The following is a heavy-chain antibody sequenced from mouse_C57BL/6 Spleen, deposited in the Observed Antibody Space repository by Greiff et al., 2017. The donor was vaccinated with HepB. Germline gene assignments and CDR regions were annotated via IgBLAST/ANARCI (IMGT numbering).Heavy chain of an antibody. CDR1: GYAFSSSW. CDR2: IYPGDGDT. CDR3: AKGDTRDYFDY. J-gene: IGHJ2*01. V-gene: IGHV1-82*01. Sequence: QVQLQQSGPELVKPGASVKISCKASGYAFSSSWMNWVKQRPGKGLEWIGRIYPGDGDTNYNGKFKGKATLTADKSSSTAYMQLSRLTSEDSAVYFGAKGDTRDYFDYWGQGTTLTVSS.